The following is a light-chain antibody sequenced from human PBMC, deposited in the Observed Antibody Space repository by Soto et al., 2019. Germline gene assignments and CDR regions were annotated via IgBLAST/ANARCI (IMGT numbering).Light chain of an antibody. V-gene: IGKV1-16*02. CDR2: DAS. Sequence: DIQMTQSPSSLSASVGDRVTITCRASQEISNHLAWFQQKPGKPPKSLIYDASSLQSGVPSQFSGSGSGTDFTLTISSLQPEDFAAYYCQQYHNYPFTFGGGTKVEIK. J-gene: IGKJ4*01. CDR1: QEISNH. CDR3: QQYHNYPFT.